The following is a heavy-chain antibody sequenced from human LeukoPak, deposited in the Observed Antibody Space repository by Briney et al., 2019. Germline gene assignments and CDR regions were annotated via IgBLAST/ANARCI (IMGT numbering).Heavy chain of an antibody. Sequence: GRSLRLSCAASGFTFSSYAMHWVRQAPGKGLEWVAVISYDGSNKYYADSVKGRFTISRDNSKNTLYLQMNSLRAEDTAVYYCARDSAVAGAFDIWGQGTMVTVSS. CDR3: ARDSAVAGAFDI. CDR2: ISYDGSNK. J-gene: IGHJ3*02. D-gene: IGHD6-19*01. V-gene: IGHV3-30-3*01. CDR1: GFTFSSYA.